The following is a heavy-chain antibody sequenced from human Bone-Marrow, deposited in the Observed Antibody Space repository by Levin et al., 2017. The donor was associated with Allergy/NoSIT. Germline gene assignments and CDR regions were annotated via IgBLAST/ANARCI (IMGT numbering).Heavy chain of an antibody. CDR3: ARDRKVWLRNYYFGMDV. V-gene: IGHV3-7*01. D-gene: IGHD5-18*01. Sequence: GESLKISCVASGFTFSMYWMSWVRQAPGKGLEWVANIKHDGSENYYVDSVKGRFTISRDNAKNSLYLQMNSLRVEDTAVYYCARDRKVWLRNYYFGMDVWGQGTTVTVSS. CDR2: IKHDGSEN. CDR1: GFTFSMYW. J-gene: IGHJ6*02.